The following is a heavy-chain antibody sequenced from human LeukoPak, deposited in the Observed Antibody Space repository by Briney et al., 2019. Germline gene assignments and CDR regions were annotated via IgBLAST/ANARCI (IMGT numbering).Heavy chain of an antibody. J-gene: IGHJ3*02. D-gene: IGHD3-22*01. CDR3: ARGNYYDSSGSLI. CDR1: GFTFSSYG. V-gene: IGHV3-30*02. CDR2: IRYDGSNK. Sequence: GGSLRLSCAASGFTFSSYGMHWVRQAPGKGLEWVAFIRYDGSNKYYADSVKGRFTISRDNSKNTLYLQMNSLRAEDTAVYYCARGNYYDSSGSLIWGQGTMVTVSS.